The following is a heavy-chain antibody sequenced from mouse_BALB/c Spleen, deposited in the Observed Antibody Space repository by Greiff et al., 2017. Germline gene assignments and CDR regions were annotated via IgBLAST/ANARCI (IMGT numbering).Heavy chain of an antibody. CDR2: INPSSGYT. CDR1: GYTFTSYT. J-gene: IGHJ4*01. D-gene: IGHD2-14*01. Sequence: QVQLQQSGAELARPGASVKMSCKASGYTFTSYTMNWVKQRPGQGLEWIGYINPSSGYTNYNQNFKDKATLTADKSSSTDYMQLSSLTSEDSAVYYCARDHKYDGAMDYWGQGTSVTVSS. V-gene: IGHV1-4*01. CDR3: ARDHKYDGAMDY.